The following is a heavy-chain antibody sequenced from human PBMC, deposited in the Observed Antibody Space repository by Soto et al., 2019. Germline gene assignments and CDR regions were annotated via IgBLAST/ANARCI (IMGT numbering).Heavy chain of an antibody. CDR1: GYTFTSYD. V-gene: IGHV1-8*01. CDR2: MNPNSGNT. D-gene: IGHD3-10*01. Sequence: WASVKVSCKASGYTFTSYDINWVRQATGQGLEWMGWMNPNSGNTGYAQKFQGRVTMTRNTSISTAYMELSSLRSEDTAVYYCARVPKVYYGSRPVNWFDPWGQGTLVTVSS. J-gene: IGHJ5*02. CDR3: ARVPKVYYGSRPVNWFDP.